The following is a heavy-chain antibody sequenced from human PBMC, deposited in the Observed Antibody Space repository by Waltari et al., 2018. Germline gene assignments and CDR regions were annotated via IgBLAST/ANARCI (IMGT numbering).Heavy chain of an antibody. CDR3: ARKSSTNWYFDL. V-gene: IGHV4-59*01. J-gene: IGHJ2*01. CDR2: IYYSGTT. CDR1: GGYINPSY. D-gene: IGHD2-2*01. Sequence: QVQLQESGPGLVKPSETLSLLCTVSGGYINPSYWSWIRQPPGKGLEWIGFIYYSGTTNYNPSLKSRLTMSVDTSKNQFSLNLSSVTAADTAVYYCARKSSTNWYFDLWGRGTLVTVSS.